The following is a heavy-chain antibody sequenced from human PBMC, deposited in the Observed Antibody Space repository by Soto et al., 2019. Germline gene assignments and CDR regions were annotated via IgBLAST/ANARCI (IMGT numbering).Heavy chain of an antibody. V-gene: IGHV1-46*01. Sequence: ASVKVSCKASGYTFTSYYMHWVRQAPGQGLEWMGIINPSGGSTSYAQKFQGRVTMTRDTSTSTVYMELSSLRSEDTAVYYCARGMVTILGRYNWFDPWGQGXLVTVYS. CDR1: GYTFTSYY. D-gene: IGHD2-8*02. CDR3: ARGMVTILGRYNWFDP. J-gene: IGHJ5*02. CDR2: INPSGGST.